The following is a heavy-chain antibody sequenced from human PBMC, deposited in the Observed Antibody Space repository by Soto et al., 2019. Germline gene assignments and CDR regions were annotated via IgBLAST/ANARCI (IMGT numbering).Heavy chain of an antibody. CDR1: GGSFSGYY. Sequence: SETLSLTCAVYGGSFSGYYWSWIRQPPGKGLEWIGEINHSGSTNYNPSLKSRVTISVDTSKNQFSLKLSSVTAADTAVYYCASRRLLWFGELSYYYGMDVWGQGTTVTVSS. CDR3: ASRRLLWFGELSYYYGMDV. CDR2: INHSGST. V-gene: IGHV4-34*01. D-gene: IGHD3-10*01. J-gene: IGHJ6*02.